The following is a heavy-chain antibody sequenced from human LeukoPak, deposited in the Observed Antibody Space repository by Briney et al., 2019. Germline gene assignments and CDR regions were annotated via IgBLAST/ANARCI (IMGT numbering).Heavy chain of an antibody. J-gene: IGHJ4*02. CDR2: ISSSGNTK. V-gene: IGHV3-48*03. CDR3: ARIGQNYDLDY. D-gene: IGHD1-7*01. CDR1: GFTFSRYE. Sequence: GGTLRLSCAASGFTFSRYEMNWVRQAPGKGLEWVSYISSSGNTKYYVDSVKGRFNISRDNAKTSLYLQMNSLRAEDTAVYYCARIGQNYDLDYWGQGTLVTVSS.